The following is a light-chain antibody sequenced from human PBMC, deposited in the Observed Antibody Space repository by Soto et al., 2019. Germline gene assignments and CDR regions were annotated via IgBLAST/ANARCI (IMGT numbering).Light chain of an antibody. V-gene: IGKV3-20*01. J-gene: IGKJ1*01. CDR1: QSVTNS. CDR2: GAS. Sequence: EIVLTQSPATLSLSPGERATLSCRASQSVTNSLAWYQQKPGQAPRLLIYGASNRATGIPDRFSGSGSGTDFTLTISRLEPEDFAVYYCQQYGSSGTFGQGTKV. CDR3: QQYGSSGT.